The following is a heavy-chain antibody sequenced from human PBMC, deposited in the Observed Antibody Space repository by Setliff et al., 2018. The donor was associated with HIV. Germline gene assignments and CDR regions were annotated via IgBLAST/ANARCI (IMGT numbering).Heavy chain of an antibody. V-gene: IGHV4-61*05. CDR1: GGSISSTSYY. Sequence: SETLSLTCTVSGGSISSTSYYWTWIRQPPGKGLEWIGYIYNSASTSYNPSLKSRVTISVDTSKNQFSLKLSSVTAADTAVYYCARRAVQDGSVTSSNWFESWGQGTLVTVSS. CDR2: IYNSAST. D-gene: IGHD2-2*01. CDR3: ARRAVQDGSVTSSNWFES. J-gene: IGHJ5*01.